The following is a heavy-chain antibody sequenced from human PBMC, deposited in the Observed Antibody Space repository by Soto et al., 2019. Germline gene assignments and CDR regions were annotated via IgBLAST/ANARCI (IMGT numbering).Heavy chain of an antibody. CDR1: GFTFSSYA. CDR2: ISGSGGST. D-gene: IGHD4-4*01. V-gene: IGHV3-23*01. Sequence: GGSLRLSCAASGFTFSSYAMSWVRQAPGKGLEWVSAISGSGGSTYYADSVKGRFTISRDNSKNTLYLQRNSLRAEDTAVYYCAKGRPLGVTPYYFDYWGQGTLVTVSS. J-gene: IGHJ4*02. CDR3: AKGRPLGVTPYYFDY.